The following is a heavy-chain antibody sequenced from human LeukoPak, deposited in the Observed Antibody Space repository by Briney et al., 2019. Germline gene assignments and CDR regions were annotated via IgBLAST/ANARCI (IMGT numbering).Heavy chain of an antibody. CDR3: ATHITYCSGGSCLEYFQH. CDR1: GFTFSSYW. D-gene: IGHD2-15*01. Sequence: GGSLRLSCAASGFTFSSYWMSWVRQAPGKGLEWVANVKQDGSEKYYVDSVKGRFTISRDNAKNSLYLQMNSLRAEDTAVYYCATHITYCSGGSCLEYFQHWGQGTLVTVSS. CDR2: VKQDGSEK. V-gene: IGHV3-7*01. J-gene: IGHJ1*01.